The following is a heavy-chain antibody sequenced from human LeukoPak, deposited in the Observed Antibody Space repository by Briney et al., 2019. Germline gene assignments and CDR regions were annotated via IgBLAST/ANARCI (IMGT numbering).Heavy chain of an antibody. CDR1: GYTFTGYY. Sequence: ASVKVSCKASGYTFTGYYMHWVRQAPGQGLEWMGWINPNSGGTNYAQKFQGWVTMTRDTSISTAYMELSRLRFDDTAVYYCARVLEGGGSYYFDYWGQGTLVTVSS. V-gene: IGHV1-2*04. CDR2: INPNSGGT. CDR3: ARVLEGGGSYYFDY. D-gene: IGHD2-15*01. J-gene: IGHJ4*02.